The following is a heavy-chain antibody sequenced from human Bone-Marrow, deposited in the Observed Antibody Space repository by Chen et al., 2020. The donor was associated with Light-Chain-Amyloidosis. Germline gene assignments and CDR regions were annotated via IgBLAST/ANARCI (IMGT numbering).Heavy chain of an antibody. CDR3: ARVDFSAYYADY. CDR2: IYTSGST. J-gene: IGHJ4*02. Sequence: QVQLQESGPGLVKPSQTLSLTCTVSGGSISSGSYYWSWIRQPAGKGLEWIGRIYTSGSTNYNPSLKSRVTISVDTSKNQFSLKLSSVTAADTAVYYCARVDFSAYYADYWGQGTLVTVSS. CDR1: GGSISSGSYY. D-gene: IGHD3-10*01. V-gene: IGHV4-61*02.